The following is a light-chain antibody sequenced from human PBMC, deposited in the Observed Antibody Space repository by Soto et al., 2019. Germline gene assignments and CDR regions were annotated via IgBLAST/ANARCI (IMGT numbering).Light chain of an antibody. CDR1: QSLSGW. Sequence: DIQMTQSPSTLSAFVGDRVTITCRASQSLSGWLAWYQQKPGKAPKLLIQKATSLESGVPSRYSGRGSGTEFTLTISSLQPDDSATYHCQHYNGYPITFGGGTKVEIK. V-gene: IGKV1-5*03. CDR3: QHYNGYPIT. J-gene: IGKJ4*01. CDR2: KAT.